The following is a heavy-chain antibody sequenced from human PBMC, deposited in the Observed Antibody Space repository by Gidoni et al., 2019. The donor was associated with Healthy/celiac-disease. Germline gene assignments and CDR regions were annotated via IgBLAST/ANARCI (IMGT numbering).Heavy chain of an antibody. Sequence: EVQLVESGGGLVKPGGSLRLSCAASGFTFSSYSMNWVRQAPGKGLEWVSSISSSSSYIYYADSVKGRFTISRDNAKNSLYLQMNSLRAEDTAVYYCARGRDVVVPAAILRYGMDVWGQGTTVTVSS. V-gene: IGHV3-21*01. J-gene: IGHJ6*02. CDR3: ARGRDVVVPAAILRYGMDV. CDR2: ISSSSSYI. CDR1: GFTFSSYS. D-gene: IGHD2-2*01.